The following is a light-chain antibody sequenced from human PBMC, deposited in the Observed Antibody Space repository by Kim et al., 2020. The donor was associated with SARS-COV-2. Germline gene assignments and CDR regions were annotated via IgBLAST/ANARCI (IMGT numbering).Light chain of an antibody. CDR1: NIGIKS. CDR3: QVWDSSNDHPV. Sequence: SYELTQPPSVSVAPGKTARITCGGDNIGIKSVHWYQKKPGQAPVLVILDDSDRPSGIPERFSGSNSGNTATLTISTVEAGDEADYYCQVWDSSNDHPVFG. J-gene: IGLJ2*01. V-gene: IGLV3-21*01. CDR2: DDS.